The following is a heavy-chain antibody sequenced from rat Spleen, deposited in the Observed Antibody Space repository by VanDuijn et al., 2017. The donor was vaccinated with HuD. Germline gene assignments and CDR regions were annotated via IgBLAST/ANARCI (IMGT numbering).Heavy chain of an antibody. Sequence: EVQLVESGGGLVQPGRSLKLSCAASGFTFSDYNMAWVRQALKKGLEWVATISYDGSNTYCRDSVKGRFTISRDNAKSTLYLQMDSRRSEDTATYYCATDRNKERFAYWGQGTLVTVSS. J-gene: IGHJ3*01. V-gene: IGHV5-7*01. CDR3: ATDRNKERFAY. CDR1: GFTFSDYN. D-gene: IGHD1-10*01. CDR2: ISYDGSNT.